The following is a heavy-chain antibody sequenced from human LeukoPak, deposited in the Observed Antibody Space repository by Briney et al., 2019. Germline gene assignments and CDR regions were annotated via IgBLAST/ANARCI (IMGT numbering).Heavy chain of an antibody. Sequence: SETLSLTCTVSGYSISSGYYWGWIRQPPGKGLEWIGSIYHSGSTYYNPSLKSRVTISVDTSKNQFSLKLSSVTAADTAVYYCARDRAYGDYNWFDPWGQGTLVTVSS. CDR1: GYSISSGYY. D-gene: IGHD4-17*01. J-gene: IGHJ5*02. CDR3: ARDRAYGDYNWFDP. V-gene: IGHV4-38-2*02. CDR2: IYHSGST.